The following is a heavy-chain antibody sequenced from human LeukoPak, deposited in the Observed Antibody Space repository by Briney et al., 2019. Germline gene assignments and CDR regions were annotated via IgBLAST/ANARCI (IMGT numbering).Heavy chain of an antibody. Sequence: GGSLRLSCAASGFTFSSYAMTWVRQAPGKGLEWVSGITGSGGSTTYADSVKGQFTISRDNSKNTRYLQMNSLRAEDTAVYYCAKEGKLGLDYWGQGTLVTVSS. CDR2: ITGSGGST. CDR1: GFTFSSYA. J-gene: IGHJ4*02. V-gene: IGHV3-23*01. CDR3: AKEGKLGLDY. D-gene: IGHD3-10*01.